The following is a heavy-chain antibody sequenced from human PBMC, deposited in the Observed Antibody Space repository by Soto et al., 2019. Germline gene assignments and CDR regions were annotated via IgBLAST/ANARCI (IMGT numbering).Heavy chain of an antibody. CDR1: GFTFSDYY. Sequence: GGSLRLSCAASGFTFSDYYMSWIRQAPGKGLEWVSYISSSSSYTNYADSVKGRFTISRDNAKNSLYLQMNSLRAEDTAVYYCARHSLSTIFGVVTPPDYWGQGTLVTVSS. V-gene: IGHV3-11*06. J-gene: IGHJ4*02. CDR2: ISSSSSYT. CDR3: ARHSLSTIFGVVTPPDY. D-gene: IGHD3-3*01.